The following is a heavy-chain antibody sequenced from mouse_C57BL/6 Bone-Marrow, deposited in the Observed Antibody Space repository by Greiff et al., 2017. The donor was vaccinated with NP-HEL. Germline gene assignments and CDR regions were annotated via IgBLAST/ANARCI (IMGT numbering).Heavy chain of an antibody. CDR1: GYTFTDYY. Sequence: EVKLQKTGQKLMKPGASVKISCKASGYTFTDYYMNWVKQSHGKSLEWIGDINPNNGGTSYNQKFKGKATLTVDKSSSTAYMELRSLTSEDSAVYYCARDDLYYAMDYWGQGTSVTVSS. V-gene: IGHV1-26*01. CDR3: ARDDLYYAMDY. J-gene: IGHJ4*01. CDR2: INPNNGGT.